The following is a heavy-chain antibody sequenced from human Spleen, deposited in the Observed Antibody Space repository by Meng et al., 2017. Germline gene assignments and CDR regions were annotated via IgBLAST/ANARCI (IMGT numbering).Heavy chain of an antibody. CDR2: ISPNSGRT. Sequence: QSGAEEKKPGASVKVSCKASGYTFPGYYLHWVRQAPGQGLEWLGRISPNSGRTTYAQKFQGRVTMTTDTSTSTAYLELRSLSSDDTAVYYCATRGNPYLNCWGQGTLVTVSS. V-gene: IGHV1-2*06. CDR3: ATRGNPYLNC. J-gene: IGHJ4*02. CDR1: GYTFPGYY.